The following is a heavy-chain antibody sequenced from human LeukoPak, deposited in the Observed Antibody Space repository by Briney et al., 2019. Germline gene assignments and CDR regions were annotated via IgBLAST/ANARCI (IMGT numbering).Heavy chain of an antibody. J-gene: IGHJ5*02. CDR2: INPSGGTT. V-gene: IGHV1-46*01. Sequence: ASGKVSCKASGYTFTSYHMHWVRQAPGQGLEWMGIINPSGGTTNYAQKFRGRGTMTRDMATSPVYKELSSRRSEDPAIYHCAREAITIFGVVRTQKPYGPHRFDPWGQGTLVTVSS. CDR1: GYTFTSYH. D-gene: IGHD3-3*01. CDR3: AREAITIFGVVRTQKPYGPHRFDP.